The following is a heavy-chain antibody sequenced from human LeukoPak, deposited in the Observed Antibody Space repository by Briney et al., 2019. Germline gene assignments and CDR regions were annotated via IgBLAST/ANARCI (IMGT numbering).Heavy chain of an antibody. CDR2: ISSSSSYT. D-gene: IGHD2-15*01. CDR3: ARRYCSGGSCYEDY. V-gene: IGHV3-11*06. Sequence: PGGSLRLSCAASGFTISDYYMSWIRQAPGKGLEWVSYISSSSSYTNYADSVKGRFTISRDNAKNSLYVQMNSLRAEDTAVYYCARRYCSGGSCYEDYWGQGTLVTVSS. J-gene: IGHJ4*02. CDR1: GFTISDYY.